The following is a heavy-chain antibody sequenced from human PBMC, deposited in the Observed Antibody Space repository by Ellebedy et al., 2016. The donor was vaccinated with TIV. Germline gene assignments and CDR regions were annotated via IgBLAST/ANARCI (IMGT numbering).Heavy chain of an antibody. D-gene: IGHD4-17*01. CDR3: AYGRSTVTPSYYYYGMDV. Sequence: ASVKVSXXASGGTFSSYAISWVRQAPGQGLEWMGGIIPIFGTANYAQKFQGRVTITADKSTSTAYMELSSLRSEDTAVYYCAYGRSTVTPSYYYYGMDVWGQGTTVTVSS. CDR1: GGTFSSYA. V-gene: IGHV1-69*06. CDR2: IIPIFGTA. J-gene: IGHJ6*02.